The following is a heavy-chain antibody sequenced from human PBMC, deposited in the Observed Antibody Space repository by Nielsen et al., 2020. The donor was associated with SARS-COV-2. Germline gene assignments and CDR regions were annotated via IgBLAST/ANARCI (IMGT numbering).Heavy chain of an antibody. J-gene: IGHJ6*02. Sequence: GESLKISCAASGFTFSSYAMHWVRQAPGKGLEWVAVISYDGSNKYYADSVKGRFTISRDNSKNTLYLQMNSLRAEDTAVYYCAREGGRGKRLPGYGMDVWGQGTTVTVSS. D-gene: IGHD2-15*01. CDR3: AREGGRGKRLPGYGMDV. CDR2: ISYDGSNK. V-gene: IGHV3-30*04. CDR1: GFTFSSYA.